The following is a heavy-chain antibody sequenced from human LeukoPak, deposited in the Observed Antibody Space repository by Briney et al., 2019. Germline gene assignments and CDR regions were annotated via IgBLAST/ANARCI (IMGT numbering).Heavy chain of an antibody. CDR3: ARRAVDRPYYYVDV. Sequence: PGGSLRLSCAASGFTFSNYAMHWVRQAPGKGLEWVAVIAYDGSNKYYADSVKGRFTISRDNSKNTLYLQMNSLRGEDTAMYYCARRAVDRPYYYVDVWGKGTTVTISS. J-gene: IGHJ6*03. CDR1: GFTFSNYA. V-gene: IGHV3-30*04. D-gene: IGHD2-2*01. CDR2: IAYDGSNK.